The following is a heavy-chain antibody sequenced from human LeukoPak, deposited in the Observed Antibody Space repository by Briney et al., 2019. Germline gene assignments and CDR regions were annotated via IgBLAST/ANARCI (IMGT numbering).Heavy chain of an antibody. CDR2: IIPIFGTA. D-gene: IGHD6-19*01. CDR3: ARGGWRAVAGTAIDY. V-gene: IGHV1-69*05. CDR1: GGTFSSYA. J-gene: IGHJ4*02. Sequence: SVKVSCKASGGTFSSYAISWVRQAPGQGLEWMGGIIPIFGTANYAQKFQGRVTITTDESTSTAYMELSSLRSEDTAVYYCARGGWRAVAGTAIDYWGQGTLVTVSS.